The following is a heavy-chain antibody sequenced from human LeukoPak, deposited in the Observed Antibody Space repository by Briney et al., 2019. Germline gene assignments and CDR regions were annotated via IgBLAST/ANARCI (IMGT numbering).Heavy chain of an antibody. Sequence: PGGSLRLSCAASGFTFSSYAMHWVRQAPGKGLEWVAVISYDGSNKYYADSVKGRFTISRDNSKNTLYLQMNSLRVEDTAMYYCASGGFYDFWSGYYTPFDYWGQGTLVTVSS. V-gene: IGHV3-30*04. CDR1: GFTFSSYA. D-gene: IGHD3-3*01. CDR2: ISYDGSNK. CDR3: ASGGFYDFWSGYYTPFDY. J-gene: IGHJ4*02.